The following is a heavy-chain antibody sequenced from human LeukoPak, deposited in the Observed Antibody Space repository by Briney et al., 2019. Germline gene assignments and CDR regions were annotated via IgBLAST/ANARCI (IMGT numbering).Heavy chain of an antibody. J-gene: IGHJ4*02. CDR1: GAXTIAYY. CDR3: VRDRGWEVFDY. V-gene: IGHV4-59*12. Sequence: SETLSLTCIVSGAXTIAYYCSWIRQPPGKGLEWIRYIYYNGNMSYNPSLKSRVTISIDTSKNQFSLKLTSVTAADTAVYYCVRDRGWEVFDYWGQGTLVTVSS. D-gene: IGHD1-26*01. CDR2: IYYNGNM.